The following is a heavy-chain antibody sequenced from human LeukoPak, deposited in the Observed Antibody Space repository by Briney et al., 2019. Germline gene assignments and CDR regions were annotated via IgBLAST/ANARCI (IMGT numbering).Heavy chain of an antibody. J-gene: IGHJ4*02. Sequence: PGGSLRLSCAASGFTFSTYSMNWVCQAPGKGLEWVSYISSSSTIYYSDSVKGRFTISRDNAKNTLYLQLKSLGAEARAGLYFPREGITVSHDLDYWGQGTLVPVSS. CDR1: GFTFSTYS. CDR3: PREGITVSHDLDY. CDR2: ISSSSTI. V-gene: IGHV3-48*01. D-gene: IGHD3-16*01.